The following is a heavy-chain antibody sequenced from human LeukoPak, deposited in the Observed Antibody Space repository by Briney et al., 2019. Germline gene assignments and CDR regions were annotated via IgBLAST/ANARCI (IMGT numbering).Heavy chain of an antibody. CDR3: ARDGGYYDSSGYYGILAY. CDR2: INPSGGST. J-gene: IGHJ4*02. D-gene: IGHD3-22*01. V-gene: IGHV1-46*01. Sequence: GASVKVSCKASGYTFTIYYMHWVRQAPGQGLEWMGIINPSGGSTSYAQKFQGRVTMTRDTSTSTVYMELSSLRSEDTAVYYCARDGGYYDSSGYYGILAYWGQGTLVTVSS. CDR1: GYTFTIYY.